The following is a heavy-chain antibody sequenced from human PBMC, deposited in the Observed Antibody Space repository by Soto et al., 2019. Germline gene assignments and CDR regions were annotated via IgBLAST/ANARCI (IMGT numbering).Heavy chain of an antibody. CDR1: GYTFTSYY. D-gene: IGHD3-9*01. Sequence: ASVKVACKASGYTFTSYYRHWGRQAPRQGLEWMGVINPGGGSTSYAQKFQGRVTMTSDTSTSTVYMELSSLRSEDTAVYYCARGDDILTGYWYNWFDPWGQGTLVTVSS. CDR3: ARGDDILTGYWYNWFDP. CDR2: INPGGGST. V-gene: IGHV1-46*01. J-gene: IGHJ5*02.